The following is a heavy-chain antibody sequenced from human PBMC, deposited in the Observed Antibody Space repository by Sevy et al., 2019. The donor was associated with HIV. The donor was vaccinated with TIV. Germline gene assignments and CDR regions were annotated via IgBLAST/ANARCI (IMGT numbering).Heavy chain of an antibody. CDR1: GFTFSSYA. CDR2: ISYDGNNK. D-gene: IGHD3-22*01. J-gene: IGHJ4*02. CDR3: ASHYYDFTCYYYPLDY. Sequence: GGSLRLSCTASGFTFSSYAMYWVRQAPGKGLEWVAVISYDGNNKDYADSVKGRFTISRDNSKNTLYLQMNSLRAEDTAVYNYASHYYDFTCYYYPLDYWGQGTLVTVSS. V-gene: IGHV3-30*04.